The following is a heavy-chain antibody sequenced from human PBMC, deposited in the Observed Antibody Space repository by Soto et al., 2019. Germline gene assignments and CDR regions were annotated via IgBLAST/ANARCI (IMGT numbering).Heavy chain of an antibody. CDR3: ASYKRGSSWYENWFDP. CDR2: INPNSGGT. D-gene: IGHD6-13*01. Sequence: ASVEVSCKXSGYTFTGYYMHWVRQAPGQGLEWMGWINPNSGGTNYAQKFQGRVTMTRDTSISTAYMELSRLRSDDTAVYYCASYKRGSSWYENWFDPWGQGTLVTVSS. J-gene: IGHJ5*02. V-gene: IGHV1-2*02. CDR1: GYTFTGYY.